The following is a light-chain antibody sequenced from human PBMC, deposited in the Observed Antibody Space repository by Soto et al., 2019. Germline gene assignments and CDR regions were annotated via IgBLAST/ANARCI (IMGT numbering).Light chain of an antibody. CDR1: QGISSY. V-gene: IGKV1-9*01. CDR3: LQLNSYPRT. J-gene: IGKJ1*01. Sequence: DIHLTQSPSSLSASVGDRVTITCRASQGISSYLAWYQQKPGKAPKLLIYTASTLQSGVPSRFSGSGSGTDFTLTISSLQPDDFATYYCLQLNSYPRTFGQGTKVDIK. CDR2: TAS.